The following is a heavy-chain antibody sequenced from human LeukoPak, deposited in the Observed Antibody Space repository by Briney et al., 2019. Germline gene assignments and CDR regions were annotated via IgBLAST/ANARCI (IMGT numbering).Heavy chain of an antibody. CDR3: ARDRRGWYDY. Sequence: SETLSLTCAVSGYSISSGYYWGWIRQPPGKGLEWIGSIYHSGSTYYNPSLKSRVTISVDTSKNQFSLKLSSVTAADTAVYYCARDRRGWYDYWGQGTLVTVPS. CDR1: GYSISSGYY. D-gene: IGHD6-19*01. J-gene: IGHJ4*02. V-gene: IGHV4-38-2*02. CDR2: IYHSGST.